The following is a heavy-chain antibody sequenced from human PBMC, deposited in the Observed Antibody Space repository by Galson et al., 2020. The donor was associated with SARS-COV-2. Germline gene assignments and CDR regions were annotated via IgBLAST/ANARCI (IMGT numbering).Heavy chain of an antibody. J-gene: IGHJ4*02. V-gene: IGHV3-74*01. CDR3: ARGDMGNDFFDY. CDR2: IYSEGSST. Sequence: GESLKISCAASGFTFSSYSMHWVRQAPGKGLVLVSRIYSEGSSTSYADSVKGRFTISGDNAKNTLYLQMNSLRAEDTAVYYCARGDMGNDFFDYWGQGTLVTVSS. CDR1: GFTFSSYS. D-gene: IGHD3-16*01.